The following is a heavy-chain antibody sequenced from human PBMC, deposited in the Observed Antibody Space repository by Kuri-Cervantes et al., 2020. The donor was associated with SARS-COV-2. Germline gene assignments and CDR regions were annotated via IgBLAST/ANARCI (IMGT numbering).Heavy chain of an antibody. CDR3: VRHKAAAGIVMPD. V-gene: IGHV3-19*01. CDR2: ISCNGSRT. Sequence: GESLKISCAASGFTFSNRDMNWVRQAPGKGLEWVSGISCNGSRTHYANSVKGQFIISRDNSRNFLYQQMNTLSPEDMAVYYCVRHKAAAGIVMPDWGQGTMVTVSS. D-gene: IGHD6-13*01. CDR1: GFTFSNRD. J-gene: IGHJ4*02.